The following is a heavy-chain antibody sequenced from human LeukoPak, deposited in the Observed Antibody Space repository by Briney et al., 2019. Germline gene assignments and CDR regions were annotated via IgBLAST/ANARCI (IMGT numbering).Heavy chain of an antibody. Sequence: PGGSLRLSCAASGFTFSRYWMTWVRQAPGKGLEWVANINQDGSEKHYVDSVKGRFTISRDNAKDSLFLQMNSLRAEDTAVYFCARSFLMSLGELLSGGFDVWGQGAMVTVSS. J-gene: IGHJ3*01. CDR3: ARSFLMSLGELLSGGFDV. V-gene: IGHV3-7*01. CDR1: GFTFSRYW. D-gene: IGHD3-10*01. CDR2: INQDGSEK.